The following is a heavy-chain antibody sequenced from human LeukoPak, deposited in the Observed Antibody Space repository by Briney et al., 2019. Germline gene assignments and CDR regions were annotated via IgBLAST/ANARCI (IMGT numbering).Heavy chain of an antibody. Sequence: GGCLRLSRVASGFTLSRYWMSWVRQAPGKGLEWGAKIKQDGRGDYYLDSVKGRFTISRDNAKNPLYLQMNSLRDDDTAVYFCATGYISGWYNEGNYWGQGTLVTVSS. D-gene: IGHD6-19*01. CDR2: IKQDGRGD. CDR1: GFTLSRYW. J-gene: IGHJ4*02. V-gene: IGHV3-7*01. CDR3: ATGYISGWYNEGNY.